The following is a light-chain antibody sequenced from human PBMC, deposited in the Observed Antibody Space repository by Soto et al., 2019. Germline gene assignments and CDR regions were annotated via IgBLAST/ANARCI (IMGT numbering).Light chain of an antibody. CDR3: SSYTSNTTPVI. J-gene: IGLJ2*01. CDR2: DVS. Sequence: QSALTQPASVSGSPGQSITISCTGTRSDIGAYNYVSWYQQHPGKAPKFMIYDVSNRASGVSNRFSGSKSDNTASLTITGLQAEDVADYYCSSYTSNTTPVIFGGGTKLTVL. V-gene: IGLV2-14*01. CDR1: RSDIGAYNY.